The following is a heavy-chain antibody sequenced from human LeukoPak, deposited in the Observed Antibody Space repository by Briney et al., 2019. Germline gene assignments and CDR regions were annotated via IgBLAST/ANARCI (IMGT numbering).Heavy chain of an antibody. CDR3: ATRLSVRYQLLTNAFDI. CDR1: GYTLTELS. CDR2: FDPEDGET. V-gene: IGHV1-24*01. Sequence: ASVKVSCKVSGYTLTELSMHWVRQAPGKGLEWMGGFDPEDGETIYAQKFQGRVAMTEGTSTDTAYMELSSLRSEDTAVYYCATRLSVRYQLLTNAFDIWGQGTMVTVSS. D-gene: IGHD2-2*01. J-gene: IGHJ3*02.